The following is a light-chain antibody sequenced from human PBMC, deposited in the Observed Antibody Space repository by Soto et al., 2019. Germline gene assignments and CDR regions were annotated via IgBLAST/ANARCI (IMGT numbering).Light chain of an antibody. CDR1: NIGSKS. CDR3: QVWDSSSDHYV. J-gene: IGLJ1*01. Sequence: SYELTQPPSVSVAPGQTAGITCGGNNIGSKSVHWYRQKPSQAPVLVVYDGSDRPSGIPERFSGSNSGNTATLTISRVEAGDEADYYCQVWDSSSDHYVFGTGTKVTVL. V-gene: IGLV3-21*02. CDR2: DGS.